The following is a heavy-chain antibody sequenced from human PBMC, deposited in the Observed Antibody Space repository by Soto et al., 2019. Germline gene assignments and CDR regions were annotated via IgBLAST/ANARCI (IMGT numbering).Heavy chain of an antibody. CDR1: GFTFSYYW. V-gene: IGHV3-74*01. CDR3: ARFGTYYESSGFAY. Sequence: EVQLVESGGGLVQPGGSLRLSCAASGFTFSYYWMHWVRQAPGKGLVWVSRINSDGTSTTYADSVKGRFTISKDNAKNTLYLQMNSLRAEDTAVYYCARFGTYYESSGFAYWGQGTLLTVSS. CDR2: INSDGTST. J-gene: IGHJ4*02. D-gene: IGHD3-22*01.